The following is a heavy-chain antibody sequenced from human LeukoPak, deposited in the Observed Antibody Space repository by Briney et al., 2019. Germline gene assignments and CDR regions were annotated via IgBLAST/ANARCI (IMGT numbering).Heavy chain of an antibody. V-gene: IGHV3-23*01. CDR3: AKAVSTTTGFFDY. Sequence: GGSLRLSCAASGFTFRSYAMTWVRQAPGKGLEWVSGISDSGGSTYFADSVKGRFTISRDNSKNTLYLQMNSLRAEDTAVYYCAKAVSTTTGFFDYWGQGTVVTVPS. D-gene: IGHD2-8*01. J-gene: IGHJ4*02. CDR2: ISDSGGST. CDR1: GFTFRSYA.